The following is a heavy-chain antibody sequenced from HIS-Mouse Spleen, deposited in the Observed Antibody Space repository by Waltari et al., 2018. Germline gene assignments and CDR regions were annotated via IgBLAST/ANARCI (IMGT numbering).Heavy chain of an antibody. D-gene: IGHD6-13*01. J-gene: IGHJ2*01. CDR1: GGSLRSSSYY. V-gene: IGHV4-39*07. CDR3: AREIPYSSSWYDWYFDL. CDR2: IYYSGST. Sequence: QLQLQESGPGLVKPSETLSLTCTVPGGSLRSSSYYWCWIRQPPGKGLGWIGCIYYSGSTYYNPSLKSRVTISVDTSKNQFSLKLSSVTAADTAVYYCAREIPYSSSWYDWYFDLWGRGTLVTVSS.